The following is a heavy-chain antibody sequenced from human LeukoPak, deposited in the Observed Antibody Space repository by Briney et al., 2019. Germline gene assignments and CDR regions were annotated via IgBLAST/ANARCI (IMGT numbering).Heavy chain of an antibody. D-gene: IGHD5-24*01. J-gene: IGHJ2*01. CDR3: ARGWLQPYWYFDL. CDR1: GYIFINYG. CDR2: ISPYNGNA. V-gene: IGHV1-18*01. Sequence: GASVKVSCKASGYIFINYGITWVRQAPGQGLEWMGWISPYNGNADYAQKLQGRVTMTTDTSTTTACMELRSLRSDDTAVYYCARGWLQPYWYFDLWGRGTLVTVSS.